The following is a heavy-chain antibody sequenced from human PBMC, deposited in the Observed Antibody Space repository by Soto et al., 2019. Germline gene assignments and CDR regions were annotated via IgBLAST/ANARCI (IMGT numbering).Heavy chain of an antibody. CDR3: AKGVNYYDSSGYYSYYYNGMDV. D-gene: IGHD3-22*01. J-gene: IGHJ6*02. V-gene: IGHV3-15*01. CDR1: GFTFSNAW. CDR2: IKSKTDGGTT. Sequence: GGSLRLSCAASGFTFSNAWMSWVRQAPGKGLEWVGRIKSKTDGGTTDYAAPVKGRFTISRGDSKNTLYLQMNSLKTEDTAVYYCAKGVNYYDSSGYYSYYYNGMDVWGQGTTVTVSS.